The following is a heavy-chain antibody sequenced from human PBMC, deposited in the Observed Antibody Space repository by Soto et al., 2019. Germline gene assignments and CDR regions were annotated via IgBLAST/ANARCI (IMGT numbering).Heavy chain of an antibody. V-gene: IGHV1-24*01. CDR3: ATGTTHLSYYYYGMDV. Sequence: GASVKVSCKVSGYTPTELSMHWVRQAPGKGLEWMGGFDPEDGETIYAQKFQGRVTMTEDTSTDTAYMELSSLRSEDTAVYYCATGTTHLSYYYYGMDVWGQGTTVTVSS. CDR1: GYTPTELS. J-gene: IGHJ6*02. CDR2: FDPEDGET. D-gene: IGHD1-7*01.